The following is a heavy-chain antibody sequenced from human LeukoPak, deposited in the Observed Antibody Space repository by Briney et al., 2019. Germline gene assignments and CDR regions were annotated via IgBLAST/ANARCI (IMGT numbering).Heavy chain of an antibody. D-gene: IGHD3-10*01. J-gene: IGHJ5*02. CDR1: GYTFTSYY. Sequence: ASVKVSCKASGYTFTSYYMHWVRQAPGQGLEWMGIINPSGCSTSYAQKFQGRVTMTRDMSTSTVYMELSSLRSEDTAVYYCAREDGSGSYGPHGWFDPWGQGTLVTVSS. CDR2: INPSGCST. CDR3: AREDGSGSYGPHGWFDP. V-gene: IGHV1-46*01.